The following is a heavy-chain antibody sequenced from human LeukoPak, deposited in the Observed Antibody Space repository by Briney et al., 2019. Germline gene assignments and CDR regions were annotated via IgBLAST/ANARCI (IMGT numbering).Heavy chain of an antibody. CDR3: ARAGPAFDI. CDR1: GLTFSSYS. Sequence: GGSLRLSRAASGLTFSSYSMNWVRQAPGKGLEWVSSIISSSSYIYYADSVKGRFAISRDNAKNSLYLQMNSLRAEDTAVYYCARAGPAFDIWGQGTMVTVSS. V-gene: IGHV3-21*01. J-gene: IGHJ3*02. CDR2: IISSSSYI.